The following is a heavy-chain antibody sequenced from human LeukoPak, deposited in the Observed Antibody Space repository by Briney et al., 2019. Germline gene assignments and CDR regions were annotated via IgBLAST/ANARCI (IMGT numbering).Heavy chain of an antibody. V-gene: IGHV3-9*03. Sequence: PWGSLRLSCAASGFTFDDYALHWVRQAPGKGLEWVSGISWNSGSIGYADSVKGRFTISRDNAKNSLYLQMNTLRAEDMALYYCSIDEFIASDFTGAFDIWGQGTMVTVSS. D-gene: IGHD2-8*02. CDR2: ISWNSGSI. J-gene: IGHJ3*02. CDR1: GFTFDDYA. CDR3: SIDEFIASDFTGAFDI.